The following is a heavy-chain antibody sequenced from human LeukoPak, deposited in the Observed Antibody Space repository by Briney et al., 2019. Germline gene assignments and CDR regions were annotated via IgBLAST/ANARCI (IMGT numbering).Heavy chain of an antibody. CDR2: IYYTGST. CDR1: RGSISSYS. Sequence: SETLSLTRTVSRGSISSYSRGWIRQPPREGLGWVGYIYYTGSTHYNPSLTSRVTLSVDTRTNQCSLRLSTVTPPRTARCICGRETPDVAVAGTEFDYWGQGTLVTVSS. J-gene: IGHJ4*02. D-gene: IGHD6-19*01. CDR3: GRETPDVAVAGTEFDY. V-gene: IGHV4-59*12.